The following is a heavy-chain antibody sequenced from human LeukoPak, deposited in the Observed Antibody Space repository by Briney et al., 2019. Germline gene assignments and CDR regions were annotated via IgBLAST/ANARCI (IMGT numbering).Heavy chain of an antibody. J-gene: IGHJ4*02. Sequence: PSETLSLTCTVSGGSISSYYWSRIRQPPGKGLEWIGYIYYSGSTNYNPSLKSRVTISVDTSKNQFSLKLSSVTAADTAVYYCARDFGRSPYYFDYWGQGTLVTVSS. V-gene: IGHV4-59*12. CDR2: IYYSGST. CDR1: GGSISSYY. D-gene: IGHD3-10*01. CDR3: ARDFGRSPYYFDY.